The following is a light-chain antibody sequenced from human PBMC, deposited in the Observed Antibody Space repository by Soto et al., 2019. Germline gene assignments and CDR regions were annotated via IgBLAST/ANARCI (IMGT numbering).Light chain of an antibody. J-gene: IGKJ4*01. CDR2: AAS. CDR1: QGISSY. V-gene: IGKV1-9*01. CDR3: QQLNSYPFA. Sequence: DIQLTQSPSFLSASVGDRVTITCRASQGISSYLAWYQQKPGKAPKLLIYAASTLHSGVPSRFSGSGSGTEFTLTISSLQSEDFATYYCQQLNSYPFAFGGGTKVEIK.